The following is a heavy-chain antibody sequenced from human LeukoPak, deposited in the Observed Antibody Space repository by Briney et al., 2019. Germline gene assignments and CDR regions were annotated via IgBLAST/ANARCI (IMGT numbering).Heavy chain of an antibody. J-gene: IGHJ4*02. Sequence: PSETLSLTCTVSGGSISSGGYYWSWIRQHPGKGLEWIGYIYYSGSTYYNPSLKSRVTISVDTSKNQFSLKLSSVTAADTAVYYCAGNSGPNVQYDYWGQGTLVTVSS. CDR2: IYYSGST. V-gene: IGHV4-31*03. CDR3: AGNSGPNVQYDY. CDR1: GGSISSGGYY. D-gene: IGHD6-19*01.